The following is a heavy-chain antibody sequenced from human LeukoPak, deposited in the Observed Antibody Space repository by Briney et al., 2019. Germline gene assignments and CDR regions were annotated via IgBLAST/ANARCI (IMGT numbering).Heavy chain of an antibody. J-gene: IGHJ3*02. V-gene: IGHV4-34*01. CDR2: INHSGSI. Sequence: SETLSLTCTVHGASFSNYCWTWLRQPPGKGLEWIGEINHSGSINYNPSLKSRVTISVDTSKNQFSLKLTSVTAADTAVYYCARGNSGYDYAFDIWGQGTMVTVSS. D-gene: IGHD5-12*01. CDR1: GASFSNYC. CDR3: ARGNSGYDYAFDI.